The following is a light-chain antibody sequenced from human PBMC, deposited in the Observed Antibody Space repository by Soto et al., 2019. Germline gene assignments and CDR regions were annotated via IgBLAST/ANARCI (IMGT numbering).Light chain of an antibody. CDR3: QQYGGSPPYT. J-gene: IGKJ2*01. Sequence: EIVLTQSPGTLSLSPGERATLSCRASQSVSSSYLAWYQQKPGQAPRLLIYNASYRATGIPDRFSGRGSGTDFTLTISRLEPEDFAVYYCQQYGGSPPYTFGQGTKLEIK. CDR1: QSVSSSY. CDR2: NAS. V-gene: IGKV3-20*01.